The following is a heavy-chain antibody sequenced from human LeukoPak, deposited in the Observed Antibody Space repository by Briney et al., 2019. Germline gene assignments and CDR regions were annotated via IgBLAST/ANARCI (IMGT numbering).Heavy chain of an antibody. D-gene: IGHD2-2*01. CDR3: SRGPHQHLVVPAVFRAGNYGMDV. J-gene: IGHJ6*02. CDR1: GGSFSGYY. CDR2: INHSGST. Sequence: SETLSLTCAVYGGSFSGYYWSWIRQPPGKGLEWIGEINHSGSTNYNPSLKGRLTISVDTSKNQFSLKLSSVTAADTAVYYCSRGPHQHLVVPAVFRAGNYGMDVWGQGTTVTVSS. V-gene: IGHV4-34*01.